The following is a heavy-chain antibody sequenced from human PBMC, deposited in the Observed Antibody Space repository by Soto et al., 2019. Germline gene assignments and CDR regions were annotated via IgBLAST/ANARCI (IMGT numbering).Heavy chain of an antibody. CDR1: GGSFYNYA. V-gene: IGHV1-69*06. Sequence: QVHLVQSGAEVKKPGSSVKVSCEASGGSFYNYAVTWVRQAPGQGLEWVGSIIPIFDKPNFAQKFQGRLTITADKSTSIAYMELNSLTSGDTAVYYCARRTGLAARLASPAYYGLDAWGQGTTVIVSS. J-gene: IGHJ6*02. CDR2: IIPIFDKP. D-gene: IGHD6-6*01. CDR3: ARRTGLAARLASPAYYGLDA.